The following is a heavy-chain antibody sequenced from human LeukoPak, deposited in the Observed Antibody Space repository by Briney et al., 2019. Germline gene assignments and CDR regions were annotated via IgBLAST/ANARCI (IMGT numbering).Heavy chain of an antibody. Sequence: PGGSLRLSCAASGFTVSNNYMSWVRQAPGKGLEWVSVIYSGGSTYYADSVKGRFTISRDNAKNSLYLQMNSLRAEDTAVYYCARDQSRTLWFGELYYFDYWGQGTLVTVSS. V-gene: IGHV3-53*01. CDR1: GFTVSNNY. CDR3: ARDQSRTLWFGELYYFDY. D-gene: IGHD3-10*01. J-gene: IGHJ4*02. CDR2: IYSGGST.